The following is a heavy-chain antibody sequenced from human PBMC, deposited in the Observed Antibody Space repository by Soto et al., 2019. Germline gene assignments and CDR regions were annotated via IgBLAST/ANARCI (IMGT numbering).Heavy chain of an antibody. J-gene: IGHJ5*02. D-gene: IGHD3-9*01. CDR3: ARDGENGRYFDWFGT. V-gene: IGHV4-59*01. CDR1: GGSISSYY. CDR2: IYYSGST. Sequence: PSETLSLTCTVSGGSISSYYWSWIRQPPGKGLEWIGYIYYSGSTNYNPSLKSRVTISVDTSKNQFSLKLSSVTAADTAVYYCARDGENGRYFDWFGTWGQGTLVTVSS.